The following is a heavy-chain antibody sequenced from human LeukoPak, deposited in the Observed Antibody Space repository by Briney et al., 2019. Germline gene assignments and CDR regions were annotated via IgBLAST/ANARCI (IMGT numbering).Heavy chain of an antibody. J-gene: IGHJ4*02. CDR3: ATDSYVSGSYYRLFY. D-gene: IGHD3-10*01. V-gene: IGHV3-74*01. CDR2: INSDGGTT. CDR1: GFTFGTYW. Sequence: PGGSLRLSCGASGFTFGTYWMHWVRQAPGKGLVWVSGINSDGGTTTYADSVKGRFTISRDNAKNTLYLQMNNLRAEGTAIYYCATDSYVSGSYYRLFYWGQGTLVTVSS.